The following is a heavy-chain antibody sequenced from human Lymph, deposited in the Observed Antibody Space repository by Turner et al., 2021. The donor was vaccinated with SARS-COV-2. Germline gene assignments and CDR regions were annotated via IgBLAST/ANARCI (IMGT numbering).Heavy chain of an antibody. Sequence: VQSLRSASEVKKPGSSVKVSCKASGGTFSSYAISWVRQAPGQGLEWMGGIIPMLDIANYAQKFQGRVTITADKCTSTADRELSSLVSEDTVVYYGARDVTGPLGYWGQGTMVTVSS. CDR2: IIPMLDIA. CDR3: ARDVTGPLGY. D-gene: IGHD1-20*01. J-gene: IGHJ4*02. CDR1: GGTFSSYA. V-gene: IGHV1-69*10.